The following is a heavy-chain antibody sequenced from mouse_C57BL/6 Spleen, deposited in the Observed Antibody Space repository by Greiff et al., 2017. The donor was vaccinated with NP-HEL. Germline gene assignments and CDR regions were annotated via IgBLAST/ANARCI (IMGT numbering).Heavy chain of an antibody. Sequence: EVKLVESGGGLVKPGGSLKLSCAASGFTFSDYGMHWVRQAPEKGLEWVAYISSGSSTIYYADTVKGRFTISRDNAKNTLFLQMTSLRSEDTAMYYCAKCTTVVATERYFEVWGTGTTVTVSS. J-gene: IGHJ1*03. CDR3: AKCTTVVATERYFEV. CDR2: ISSGSSTI. D-gene: IGHD1-1*01. CDR1: GFTFSDYG. V-gene: IGHV5-17*01.